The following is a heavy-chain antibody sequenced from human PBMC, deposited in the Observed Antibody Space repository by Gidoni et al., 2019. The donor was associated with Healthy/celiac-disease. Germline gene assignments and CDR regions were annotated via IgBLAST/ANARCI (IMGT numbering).Heavy chain of an antibody. D-gene: IGHD6-19*01. J-gene: IGHJ4*02. CDR3: AKDRRGQWLDLFDY. CDR1: GFTFSSYG. CDR2: ISYDGSNK. V-gene: IGHV3-30*18. Sequence: QVQLVESGGGVVQPGRSLRLSCAASGFTFSSYGMHWVRQAPGKGLEWVAVISYDGSNKYYADSVKGRFTISRDNSKNTLYLQMNSLRAEDTAVYYCAKDRRGQWLDLFDYWGQGTLVTVSS.